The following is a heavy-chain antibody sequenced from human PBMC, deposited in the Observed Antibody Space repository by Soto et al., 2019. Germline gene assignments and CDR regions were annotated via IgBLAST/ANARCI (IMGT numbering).Heavy chain of an antibody. CDR1: RGSISSYY. D-gene: IGHD5-18*01. V-gene: IGHV4-59*13. CDR2: TYYSGST. J-gene: IGHJ6*02. CDR3: ARSGYSYGSVDYYYGMDV. Sequence: PSETLSLTCTVSRGSISSYYWSWIRQPPGKGLEWTGYTYYSGSTNYNPSLKSRVTISVDTSKNRFSLKLSSVTAADTAVYYCARSGYSYGSVDYYYGMDVWGQGTTVTV.